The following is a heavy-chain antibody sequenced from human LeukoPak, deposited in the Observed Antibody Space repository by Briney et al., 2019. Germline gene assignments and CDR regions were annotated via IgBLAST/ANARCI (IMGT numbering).Heavy chain of an antibody. CDR2: INPNSGGT. Sequence: ASVKVSCKASGYTSTGYYMHWVRQAPGQGLEWMGWINPNSGGTNYAQKFQGRVTMTRDTSISTAYMELSRRRSDDTAVYYCARDLVLRFLEWLPPFDPWGQGTLVTVSS. CDR1: GYTSTGYY. V-gene: IGHV1-2*02. CDR3: ARDLVLRFLEWLPPFDP. J-gene: IGHJ5*02. D-gene: IGHD3-3*01.